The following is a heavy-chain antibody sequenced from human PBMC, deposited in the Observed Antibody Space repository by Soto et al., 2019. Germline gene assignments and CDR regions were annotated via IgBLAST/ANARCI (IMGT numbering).Heavy chain of an antibody. CDR2: IKSKTDGGTT. CDR1: GFTFSNAW. V-gene: IGHV3-15*07. Sequence: PGGSRRLSCAASGFTFSNAWMNWVRQAPGKGLEWVGRIKSKTDGGTTDYAAPVKGRFTISRDDSKNTLYLQMNSLKPEDTAVYYCTKDLHSYGSGSYYNYWGQGTLVTVSS. D-gene: IGHD3-10*01. CDR3: TKDLHSYGSGSYYNY. J-gene: IGHJ4*02.